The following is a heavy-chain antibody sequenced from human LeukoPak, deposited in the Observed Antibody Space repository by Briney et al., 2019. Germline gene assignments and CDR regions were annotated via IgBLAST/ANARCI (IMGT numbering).Heavy chain of an antibody. CDR2: IYYSGST. D-gene: IGHD6-13*01. CDR1: DGSISSYY. Sequence: PSETLSLTCTVSDGSISSYYWSWIRQPPGKGLEWIGYIYYSGSTNYNPSLKSRVTISVDTSKNQFSLKLSSVTAADTAVYYCARGYSSSWSPSDWFDPWGQGTLVTVSS. CDR3: ARGYSSSWSPSDWFDP. V-gene: IGHV4-59*01. J-gene: IGHJ5*02.